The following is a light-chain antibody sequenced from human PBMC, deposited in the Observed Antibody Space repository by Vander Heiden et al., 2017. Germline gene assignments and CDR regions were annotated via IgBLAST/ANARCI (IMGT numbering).Light chain of an antibody. CDR2: DVS. CDR1: RSDGGGHNY. J-gene: IGLJ2*01. Sequence: SALPHPASVSGSPVQSITISCTGTRSDGGGHNYVSWYQQHPGKAPKLMIYDVSNRPSGVSNRFSGSKSGNTASLTISGLQAEDEADYYCSSYTSSSTLVFGGGTKLTVL. CDR3: SSYTSSSTLV. V-gene: IGLV2-14*01.